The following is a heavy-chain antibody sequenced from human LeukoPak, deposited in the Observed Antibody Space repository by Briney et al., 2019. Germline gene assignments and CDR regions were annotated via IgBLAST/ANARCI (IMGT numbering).Heavy chain of an antibody. CDR1: GYSLTTYW. V-gene: IGHV5-51*01. J-gene: IGHJ4*02. CDR3: ARKYSSGWPN. D-gene: IGHD6-19*01. CDR2: IYPGDADT. Sequence: GESLKISFQGSGYSLTTYWIGWVRQMPGKGLEWMGIIYPGDADTRYSTSFQGQVTISADKSINTAYLQWSSLKASDTAMYYCARKYSSGWPNWGQGTLVTVSS.